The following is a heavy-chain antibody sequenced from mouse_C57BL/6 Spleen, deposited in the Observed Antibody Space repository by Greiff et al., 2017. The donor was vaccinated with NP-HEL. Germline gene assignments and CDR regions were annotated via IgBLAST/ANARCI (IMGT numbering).Heavy chain of an antibody. Sequence: VQLQQSGPELVKPGASVKISCKASGYTFTDYYMNWVKQSHGKSLEWIGDINPNNGGTSYNQKFKGKATLTVDKSSSTAYMELRSLTSEDSAVYYCARFRIYYGSSYWYFDVWGTGTTVTVSS. CDR3: ARFRIYYGSSYWYFDV. J-gene: IGHJ1*03. V-gene: IGHV1-26*01. CDR2: INPNNGGT. CDR1: GYTFTDYY. D-gene: IGHD1-1*01.